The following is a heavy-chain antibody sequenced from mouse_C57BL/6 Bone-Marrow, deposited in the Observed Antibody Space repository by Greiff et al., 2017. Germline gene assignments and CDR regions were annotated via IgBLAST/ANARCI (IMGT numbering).Heavy chain of an antibody. D-gene: IGHD1-1*01. CDR3: ARLHYYGSGGAMDY. V-gene: IGHV5-2*01. CDR1: EYEFPSHD. J-gene: IGHJ4*01. CDR2: INSDGGST. Sequence: EVQRVESGGGLVQPGESLKLSCESNEYEFPSHDMSWVRKTPEKRLELVAAINSDGGSTYYPDTLERRFIISRDNTKKTLYLQMSSLRSEDTALYYCARLHYYGSGGAMDYWGQGTSVTVSS.